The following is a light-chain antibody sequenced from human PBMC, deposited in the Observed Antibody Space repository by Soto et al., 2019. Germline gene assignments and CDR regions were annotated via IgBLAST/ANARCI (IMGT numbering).Light chain of an antibody. V-gene: IGLV3-1*01. Sequence: SYELTQPPSVSVSPGQTANITCSGDQLGDKNVCWYQQKPGLSPALVIYQDNTRPSGIPERFSGSNSGNTATLTISGTRAMDEADYYCQTWDSNTVVFGGGTKVTVL. CDR2: QDN. CDR3: QTWDSNTVV. J-gene: IGLJ2*01. CDR1: QLGDKN.